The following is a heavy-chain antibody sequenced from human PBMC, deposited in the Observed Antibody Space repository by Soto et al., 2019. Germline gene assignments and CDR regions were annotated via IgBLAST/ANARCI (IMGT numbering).Heavy chain of an antibody. D-gene: IGHD2-15*01. V-gene: IGHV3-30*18. CDR3: AKAKVVFDY. CDR2: ISYDGSNK. Sequence: GGSLRLSCAASGFTFSSYVMHWVRQAPGKGLEWVAVISYDGSNKYYADSVKGRFTISRDNSKNTLYLQMNSLRAEDTAVYYCAKAKVVFDYWGQGTLVTVSS. J-gene: IGHJ4*02. CDR1: GFTFSSYV.